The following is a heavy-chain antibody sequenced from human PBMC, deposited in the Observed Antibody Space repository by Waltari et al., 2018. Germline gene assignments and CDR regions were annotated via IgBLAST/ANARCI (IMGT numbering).Heavy chain of an antibody. CDR3: ARLVGAAALDY. CDR2: IGGSMWST. D-gene: IGHD1-26*01. J-gene: IGHJ4*02. CDR1: GGSISGYY. Sequence: QVQLQESGPGLVKPSETLSLTCAVSGGSISGYYWNWIRQTPGKGLEWIGYIGGSMWSTSDNRSLKIRVTISTDTSKNQFSLVLSSVTAADPAVYYCARLVGAAALDYWGQGVLVTVSS. V-gene: IGHV4-59*12.